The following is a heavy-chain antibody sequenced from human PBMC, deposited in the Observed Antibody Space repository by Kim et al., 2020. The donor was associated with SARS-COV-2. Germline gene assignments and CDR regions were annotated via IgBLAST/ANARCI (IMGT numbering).Heavy chain of an antibody. D-gene: IGHD4-17*01. Sequence: ASVKVSCKASGYTFTSYYMHWVRQAPGQGLEWMGIINPSGGSTSYAQKFQGRVTMTRDTSTSTVYMELSSLRSEDTAVYYCARDGSTVTTIFAPRPMGPYWFDPWGQGTLVTVSS. CDR1: GYTFTSYY. CDR3: ARDGSTVTTIFAPRPMGPYWFDP. V-gene: IGHV1-46*01. J-gene: IGHJ5*02. CDR2: INPSGGST.